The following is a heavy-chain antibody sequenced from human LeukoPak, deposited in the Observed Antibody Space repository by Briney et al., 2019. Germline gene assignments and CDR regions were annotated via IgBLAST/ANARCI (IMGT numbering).Heavy chain of an antibody. CDR3: AKCLLETSGAFDS. Sequence: GGSLRLSCAASGFTFDDYAMHWVRQAPGKGLEWVSGISWNSGSIGYADSVKGRFTISRDNAKNSLYLQMNSLRAENTALYYCAKCLLETSGAFDSWGQGTMVTVSS. J-gene: IGHJ3*02. CDR2: ISWNSGSI. CDR1: GFTFDDYA. D-gene: IGHD3-10*01. V-gene: IGHV3-9*01.